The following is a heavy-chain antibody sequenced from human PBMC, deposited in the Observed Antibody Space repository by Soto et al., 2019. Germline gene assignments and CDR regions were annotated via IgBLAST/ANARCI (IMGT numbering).Heavy chain of an antibody. J-gene: IGHJ4*02. CDR3: ARGKIAVAGFYYYFDY. CDR2: TYYRSKWYN. D-gene: IGHD6-19*01. V-gene: IGHV6-1*01. CDR1: GDSVSSNSAA. Sequence: PSQTLSLTCAISGDSVSSNSAAWNWIRQSPSRGLEWLGRTYYRSKWYNDYAVSVKSRITINPDTSKNQFSLQLNSVTPEDTAVYYCARGKIAVAGFYYYFDYWGQGTLVTVSS.